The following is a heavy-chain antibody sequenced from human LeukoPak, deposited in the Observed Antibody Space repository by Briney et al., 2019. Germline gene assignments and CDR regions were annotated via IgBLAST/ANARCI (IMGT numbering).Heavy chain of an antibody. D-gene: IGHD3-22*01. J-gene: IGHJ4*02. V-gene: IGHV4-34*01. CDR1: GGSFSGYY. CDR3: ARNLYYYDSSGYSRALGY. CDR2: INHSGST. Sequence: SETLSLTCAVYGGSFSGYYWSWIRQPPGKGLEWIGEINHSGSTNYNPSLKSRVTISVDTYKNQFSLKLSTVTAAGTAVYYCARNLYYYDSSGYSRALGYWGQGTLVTVSS.